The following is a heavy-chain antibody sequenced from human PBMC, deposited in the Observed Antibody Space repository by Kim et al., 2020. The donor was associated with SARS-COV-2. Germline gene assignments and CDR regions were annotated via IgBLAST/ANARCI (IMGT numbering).Heavy chain of an antibody. D-gene: IGHD3-22*01. CDR3: AKDHESSGWPTFDY. J-gene: IGHJ4*02. V-gene: IGHV3-23*01. Sequence: YADAVKGRSTVSRDNVKNTLYLQMDDLRAEDTALYYCAKDHESSGWPTFDYWGQGTLVTVSS.